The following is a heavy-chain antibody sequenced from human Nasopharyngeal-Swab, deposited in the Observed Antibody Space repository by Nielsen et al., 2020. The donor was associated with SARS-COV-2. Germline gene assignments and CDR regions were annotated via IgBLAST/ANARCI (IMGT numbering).Heavy chain of an antibody. CDR1: GFTFDDYA. CDR3: ANGSSGTTGGYFDY. CDR2: ISWNSGSI. J-gene: IGHJ4*02. D-gene: IGHD6-19*01. Sequence: SLKISCAASGFTFDDYAMHWVRQAPGKGLEWVSGISWNSGSIGYADSVKGRFTISRDDAKNSLYLQMNSLRAEDTALYYCANGSSGTTGGYFDYWGQGTLVTVSS. V-gene: IGHV3-9*01.